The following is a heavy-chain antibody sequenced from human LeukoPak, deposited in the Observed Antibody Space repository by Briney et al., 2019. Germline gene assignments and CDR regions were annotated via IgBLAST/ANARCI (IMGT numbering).Heavy chain of an antibody. V-gene: IGHV3-30*18. CDR3: AKSMDTAMAH. CDR1: GFTFSSYG. Sequence: SGGSLRLSCAASGFTFSSYGMHWVRQAPGKGLEWVAVISYDGSNKYYADSVKGRFTISRDNSKNTLYLQMNSLRAEDTAVYYCAKSMDTAMAHWGQGTLVTVSS. CDR2: ISYDGSNK. J-gene: IGHJ4*02. D-gene: IGHD5-18*01.